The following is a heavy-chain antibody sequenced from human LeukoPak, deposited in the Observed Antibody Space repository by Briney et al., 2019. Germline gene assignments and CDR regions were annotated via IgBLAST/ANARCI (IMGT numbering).Heavy chain of an antibody. Sequence: GGSLRLSCAASGFTFSNFAMNWVRQAPGKGLEWVSAISGGGDNAYYADSVKGRFTISRDNSKNMLHLQMNSLRAEDTAAYYCAEDGAAADFYNYYGMDVWGQGTTVTVSS. D-gene: IGHD6-13*01. J-gene: IGHJ6*02. CDR3: AEDGAAADFYNYYGMDV. CDR2: ISGGGDNA. CDR1: GFTFSNFA. V-gene: IGHV3-23*01.